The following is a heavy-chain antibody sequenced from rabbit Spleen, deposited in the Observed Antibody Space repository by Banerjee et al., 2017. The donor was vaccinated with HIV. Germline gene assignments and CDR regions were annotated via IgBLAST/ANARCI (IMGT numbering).Heavy chain of an antibody. Sequence: QSLEESGGDLVKPGASLTLTCTASGLDFSSRYWICWVRQAPGKGLEWISCIAGDSSGFTYSATWAKGRFTCSKTSSTTVTLQMTSLTAADTATYFCARDSGSSFSSYGMDLWGPGTLVTVS. D-gene: IGHD8-1*01. CDR3: ARDSGSSFSSYGMDL. V-gene: IGHV1S40*01. CDR1: GLDFSSRYW. CDR2: IAGDSSGFT. J-gene: IGHJ6*01.